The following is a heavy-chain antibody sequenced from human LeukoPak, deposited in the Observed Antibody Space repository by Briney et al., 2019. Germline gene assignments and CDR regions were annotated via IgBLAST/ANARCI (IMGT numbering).Heavy chain of an antibody. V-gene: IGHV1-18*01. CDR1: GYTFTSYG. Sequence: ASVKVSCKASGYTFTSYGISWVRQAPGQWLEWMGWISAYNGNTNYAQKLQGRVTMTTDTYPSTAYMELRSLRSDDTAVYYCARDGEIGYYDSSGYVGFDYWGQGTLVTVSS. CDR3: ARDGEIGYYDSSGYVGFDY. J-gene: IGHJ4*02. CDR2: ISAYNGNT. D-gene: IGHD3-22*01.